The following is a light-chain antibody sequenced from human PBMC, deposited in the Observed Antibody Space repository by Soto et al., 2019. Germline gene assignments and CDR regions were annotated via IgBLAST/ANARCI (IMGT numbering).Light chain of an antibody. CDR2: DAS. CDR3: QQYYSTPWT. Sequence: EIVMTQSPATLSVSPGERATLSCRASQSVSSSLAWYQQKPGQAPRLLIYDASTRATGIPARFSGSGSGTEFTLTISSLQSEDFAVYYCQQYYSTPWTFGQGTKVEIK. J-gene: IGKJ1*01. V-gene: IGKV3-15*01. CDR1: QSVSSS.